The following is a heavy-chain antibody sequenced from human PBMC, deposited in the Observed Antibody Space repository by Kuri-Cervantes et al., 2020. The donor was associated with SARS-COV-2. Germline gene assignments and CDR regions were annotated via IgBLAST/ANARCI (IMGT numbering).Heavy chain of an antibody. V-gene: IGHV4-59*05. J-gene: IGHJ5*02. CDR1: GGSISSYY. CDR3: ARLTGYSSGWYWASWWFDP. CDR2: IYYSGST. Sequence: SETLSLTCTVSGGSISSYYWSWIRQPPGKGLEWIGSIYYSGSTYYNPSLKSRVTISVDTSKNQFSLKLSSVTAADTAVYYCARLTGYSSGWYWASWWFDPWGQGTLVTVSS. D-gene: IGHD6-19*01.